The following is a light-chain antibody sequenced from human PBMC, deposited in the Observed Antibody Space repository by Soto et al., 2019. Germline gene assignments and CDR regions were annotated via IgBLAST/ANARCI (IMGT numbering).Light chain of an antibody. J-gene: IGKJ4*01. CDR2: LGS. V-gene: IGKV2-28*01. Sequence: DIVMTQSPLSLPVTPGEPASISCRASQNLLHGNGYNYLVWYLQTPGQSPQLLIYLGSNRASGVPDRFSGSGSGTDFTLKISRVEAEDVGVSYCMQALQTPPTVGRGTKVEIK. CDR3: MQALQTPPT. CDR1: QNLLHGNGYNY.